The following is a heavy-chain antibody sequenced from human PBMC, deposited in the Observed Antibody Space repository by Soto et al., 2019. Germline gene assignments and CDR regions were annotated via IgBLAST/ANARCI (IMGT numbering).Heavy chain of an antibody. V-gene: IGHV3-74*01. CDR1: GFTFSSYW. J-gene: IGHJ6*03. CDR3: ANSGVYYYYMDV. Sequence: PGGSLRLSCAASGFTFSSYWMHWVRQAPGKGLVWVSRINSDGSSTSYADSVKGRFTISRDNAKNTLYLQMNSLRAEDTAVYYCANSGVYYYYMDVWGKGTTVTVSS. CDR2: INSDGSST.